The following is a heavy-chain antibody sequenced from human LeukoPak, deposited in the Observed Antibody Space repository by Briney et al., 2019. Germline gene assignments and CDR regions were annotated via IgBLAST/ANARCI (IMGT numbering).Heavy chain of an antibody. CDR2: ISSSSSYI. V-gene: IGHV3-21*01. CDR3: AREGSGSYSGFDY. CDR1: GFTFSSYS. D-gene: IGHD1-26*01. J-gene: IGHJ4*02. Sequence: NPGGSLRLSCAASGFTFSSYSMNWVRQAPGKGLEWVSSISSSSSYIYYADSVKGRFTISRDNAKNSLYLQMNSLRAEDTAVYYCAREGSGSYSGFDYWGQGTLVTVSS.